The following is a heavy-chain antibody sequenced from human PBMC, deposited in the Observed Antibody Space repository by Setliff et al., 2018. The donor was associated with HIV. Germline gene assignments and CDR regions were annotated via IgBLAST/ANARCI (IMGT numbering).Heavy chain of an antibody. Sequence: PGESLKISCNGSGYSFTNFWVGWVRQMPGKGLEWMGIIYPIDSDTKYSPSFWGRVTISVDKSTNTAYLHWNSLRPADTAMYYCGRSGKSGELYAYWGQGTQVTVSS. CDR3: GRSGKSGELYAY. D-gene: IGHD3-10*01. CDR1: GYSFTNFW. J-gene: IGHJ4*02. V-gene: IGHV5-51*01. CDR2: IYPIDSDT.